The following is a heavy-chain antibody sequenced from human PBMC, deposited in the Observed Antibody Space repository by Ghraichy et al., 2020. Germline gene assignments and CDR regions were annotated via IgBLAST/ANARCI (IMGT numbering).Heavy chain of an antibody. CDR3: VKDQTYYDSSGYFDY. CDR1: GFTFSSYA. J-gene: IGHJ4*02. V-gene: IGHV3-64D*06. Sequence: GESLNISCSASGFTFSSYAMHWVRQAPGKGLEYVSAISSNGGSTYYADSVKGRFTISRDNSKNTLYLQMSSLRAEDTAVYYCVKDQTYYDSSGYFDYWGQGTLVTFSS. D-gene: IGHD3-22*01. CDR2: ISSNGGST.